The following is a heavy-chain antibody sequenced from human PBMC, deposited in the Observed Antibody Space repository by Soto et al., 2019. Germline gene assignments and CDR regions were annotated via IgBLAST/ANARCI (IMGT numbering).Heavy chain of an antibody. Sequence: PWESLKISCKGSGYSFAGYWITWVRQKPGKGLEWMGRIDPSDSQTYYSPSFRGHVTISVTKSITTVFLQWGSLRASDTAMYYCARQIYDSDTGPNFQYYFDSWGQGTPVTVSS. D-gene: IGHD3-22*01. CDR3: ARQIYDSDTGPNFQYYFDS. CDR2: IDPSDSQT. V-gene: IGHV5-10-1*01. CDR1: GYSFAGYW. J-gene: IGHJ4*02.